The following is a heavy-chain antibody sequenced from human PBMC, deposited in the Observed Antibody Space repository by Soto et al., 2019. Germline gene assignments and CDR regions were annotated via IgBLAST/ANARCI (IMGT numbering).Heavy chain of an antibody. CDR1: GGPIRSYD. CDR3: ARVKYYGPGAFDI. Sequence: SETLSLSSTVSGGPIRSYDQNGIRQPPGKGLEGIWRNYTSGSTNYNPSLKSRVTMSVDTSKNQFSLKLSSVTAADTAVYYCARVKYYGPGAFDIWGQGTMVTVSS. V-gene: IGHV4-4*07. J-gene: IGHJ3*02. CDR2: NYTSGST. D-gene: IGHD3-10*01.